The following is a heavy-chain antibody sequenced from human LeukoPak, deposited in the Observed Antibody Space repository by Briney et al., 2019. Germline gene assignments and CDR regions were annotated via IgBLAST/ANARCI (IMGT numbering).Heavy chain of an antibody. Sequence: GDSLTLSCSASGFTLNKYAMHWVRQPTGKGLEYVSAICCNGDRTYYADSKKVRITISRDNNKDLLYLQMSSLRAEDAVVYYCVKDGDKGDPRLDYFDSWGQGTLVTVSS. J-gene: IGHJ4*02. CDR2: ICCNGDRT. CDR1: GFTLNKYA. D-gene: IGHD5-12*01. V-gene: IGHV3-64D*06. CDR3: VKDGDKGDPRLDYFDS.